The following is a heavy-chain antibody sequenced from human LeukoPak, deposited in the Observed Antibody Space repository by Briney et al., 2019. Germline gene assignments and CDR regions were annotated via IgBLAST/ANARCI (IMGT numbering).Heavy chain of an antibody. D-gene: IGHD5-18*01. V-gene: IGHV4-34*01. CDR3: ARGLGYSYGPWYFDY. CDR1: GGSFSGYY. CDR2: INHSGST. J-gene: IGHJ4*02. Sequence: SETLSLTCAVYGGSFSGYYWSWIRQPPGKGLEWIGEINHSGSTNYNPSLKSRVTISVDTSKSQFSLKLSSVTAADTAVYYCARGLGYSYGPWYFDYWGQGTLVTVSS.